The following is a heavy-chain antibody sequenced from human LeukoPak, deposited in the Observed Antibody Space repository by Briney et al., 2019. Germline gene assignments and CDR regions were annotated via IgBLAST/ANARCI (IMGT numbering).Heavy chain of an antibody. V-gene: IGHV3-23*01. D-gene: IGHD3-16*02. J-gene: IGHJ3*02. CDR2: ISNGGGSA. Sequence: GGSLRLSCAASGFTFSSYPMSWVRQAPGKGLQWVSAISNGGGSAYYADSVKGRFTISRDNSKNTLYLQMNSLRAEDTAVYYCANDMGELSFRPDAFDIWGQGTMVTVSS. CDR3: ANDMGELSFRPDAFDI. CDR1: GFTFSSYP.